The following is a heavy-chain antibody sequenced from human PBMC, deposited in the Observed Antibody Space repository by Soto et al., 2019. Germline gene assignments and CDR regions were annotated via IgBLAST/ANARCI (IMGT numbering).Heavy chain of an antibody. Sequence: SETLSLTCTVSGGSISSGDYYWSWIRQPPGKGLEWIGYIYYSGSTNYNPSLKSRVTISVDTSKNQFSLKLSSVTAADTAVYYCARGSIAARPRVWFDPWGQGTLVTVSS. D-gene: IGHD6-6*01. CDR2: IYYSGST. CDR1: GGSISSGDYY. V-gene: IGHV4-30-4*01. J-gene: IGHJ5*02. CDR3: ARGSIAARPRVWFDP.